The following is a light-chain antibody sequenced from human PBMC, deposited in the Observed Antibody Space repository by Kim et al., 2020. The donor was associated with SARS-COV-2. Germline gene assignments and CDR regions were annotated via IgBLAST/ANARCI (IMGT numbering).Light chain of an antibody. CDR2: EGT. V-gene: IGLV2-8*01. CDR1: SRDVRGSYY. CDR3: SSYAGSNNWV. Sequence: GQSDTISCPEASRDVRGSYYLSWYQRHPGKAPELLIYEGTKRPSGVPGRFSGSKSGNTASLTVSGLHAEDEADYYCSSYAGSNNWVFDGGTQLTVL. J-gene: IGLJ3*02.